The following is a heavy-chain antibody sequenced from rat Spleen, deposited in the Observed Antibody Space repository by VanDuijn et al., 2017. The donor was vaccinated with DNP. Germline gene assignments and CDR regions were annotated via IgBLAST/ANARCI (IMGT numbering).Heavy chain of an antibody. V-gene: IGHV5-22*01. CDR2: ITNEGSST. CDR3: ARWGGDYFDY. Sequence: EVQLVESGGGLVQPGRSLKLSCAASGVTFSDYNMAWVRQAPKKGLEWVASITNEGSSTYFGDSVKGRFTISRDNAKSSLYLQMNSLRSEEMATYYCARWGGDYFDYWGQGVTVTVSS. J-gene: IGHJ2*01. CDR1: GVTFSDYN.